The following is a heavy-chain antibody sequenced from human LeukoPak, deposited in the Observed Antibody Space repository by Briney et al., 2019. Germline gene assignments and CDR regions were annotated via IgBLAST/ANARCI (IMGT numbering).Heavy chain of an antibody. CDR2: ISGSGGST. CDR1: GFTFSSYA. D-gene: IGHD4-23*01. CDR3: AKDYGGNPFDY. Sequence: PGGSLRLSCAASGFTFSSYAMSWVRQAPGKGLEWVSAISGSGGSTYYADSVKGRFAISRDNSKNTLYLQMDSLRAEDTAIYYCAKDYGGNPFDYWGQGTLVTVSS. V-gene: IGHV3-23*01. J-gene: IGHJ4*02.